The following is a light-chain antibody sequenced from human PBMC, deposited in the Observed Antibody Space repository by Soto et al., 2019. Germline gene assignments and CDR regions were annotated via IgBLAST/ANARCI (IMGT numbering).Light chain of an antibody. CDR3: QQYNTYST. V-gene: IGKV3-15*01. CDR2: DTS. CDR1: QSVSSSY. Sequence: EILMTQSPATLSVSPGERATLSCRASQSVSSSYLAWYQQKPGQTPRLLIYDTSTRATGVPARFSGSGSGTEFTLTISSLQPDDFATYYRQQYNTYSTFGQGTRLEIK. J-gene: IGKJ5*01.